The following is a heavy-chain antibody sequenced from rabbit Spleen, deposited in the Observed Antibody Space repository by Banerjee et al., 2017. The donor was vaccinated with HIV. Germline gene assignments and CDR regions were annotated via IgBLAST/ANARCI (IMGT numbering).Heavy chain of an antibody. Sequence: QEQLVESGGGLVQPEGSLTLTCTASGFSFSSSYYMCWVRQAPGKGLEWIACIYAGIGGTTYYASWAKGRFTISKTSSTTVTLQMTSLTAADTATYFCARWAAGSGGWYTFNLWGQGTLVTVS. CDR1: GFSFSSSYY. CDR3: ARWAAGSGGWYTFNL. V-gene: IGHV1S45*01. J-gene: IGHJ4*01. CDR2: IYAGIGGTT. D-gene: IGHD1-1*01.